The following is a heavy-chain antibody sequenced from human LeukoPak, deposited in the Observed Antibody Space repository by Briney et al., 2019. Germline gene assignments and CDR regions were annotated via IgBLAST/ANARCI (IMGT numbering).Heavy chain of an antibody. CDR1: GCTFSSYG. D-gene: IGHD6-6*01. CDR2: ISYDGSNK. Sequence: GRSLRLSCAASGCTFSSYGMHWVRQAPGKGLEWVAVISYDGSNKYYADSVKGRFTISRDNANNTLYLHLNSPRAEDTAVYYCARHRVAARPSDWFDPWGQGTLVTVSS. J-gene: IGHJ5*02. CDR3: ARHRVAARPSDWFDP. V-gene: IGHV3-30*03.